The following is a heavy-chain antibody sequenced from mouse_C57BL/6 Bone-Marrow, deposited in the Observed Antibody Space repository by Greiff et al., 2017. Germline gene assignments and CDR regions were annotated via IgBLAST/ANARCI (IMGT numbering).Heavy chain of an antibody. CDR2: IYPGSGST. D-gene: IGHD1-1*01. Sequence: VQLQQPGAELVKPGASVKMSCKASGYTFTSYWITWVKQRPGQGLEWIGDIYPGSGSTNYNEKFKSKATLTVDTSSSTAYMQLSSLTSEDSAVYYCARGISRMNTTEVDNYWGQGTTLTVSS. V-gene: IGHV1-55*01. J-gene: IGHJ2*01. CDR1: GYTFTSYW. CDR3: ARGISRMNTTEVDNY.